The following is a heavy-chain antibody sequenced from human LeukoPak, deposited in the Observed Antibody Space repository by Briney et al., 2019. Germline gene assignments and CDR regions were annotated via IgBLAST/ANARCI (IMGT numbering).Heavy chain of an antibody. Sequence: GGSLRLSCAASGFTFSSYVMSWVRQAPGKGLEWVSVISGRGDSTSYADSVKGRFTISRDNSKNTLYLQMNSLRAEDTAVYYCARALVGASDYWGQGTLVTVSS. CDR2: ISGRGDST. D-gene: IGHD1-26*01. CDR1: GFTFSSYV. CDR3: ARALVGASDY. J-gene: IGHJ4*02. V-gene: IGHV3-23*01.